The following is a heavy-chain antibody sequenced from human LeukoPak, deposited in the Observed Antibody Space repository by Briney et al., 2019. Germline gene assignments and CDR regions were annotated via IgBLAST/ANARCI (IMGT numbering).Heavy chain of an antibody. CDR1: GFTFSNDW. CDR2: INTDGSTT. J-gene: IGHJ4*02. D-gene: IGHD1-26*01. Sequence: PGGSLRLSCAASGFTFSNDWMHWVRQAPGKGLVWVSRINTDGSTTTYADSVKGRFTISRDNAKNTLYLQMNSLTVEDTAVYYCARGRAGSYHYWGQGTLVTVSS. V-gene: IGHV3-74*01. CDR3: ARGRAGSYHY.